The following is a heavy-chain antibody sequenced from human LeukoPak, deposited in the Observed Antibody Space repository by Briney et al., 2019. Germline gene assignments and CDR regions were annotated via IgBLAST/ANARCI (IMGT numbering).Heavy chain of an antibody. V-gene: IGHV1-8*01. CDR2: MNPKSGNT. J-gene: IGHJ5*02. CDR3: ARNLLLWFGESSSDCFDP. Sequence: GASVKVSCKASGYTFTSYDINWVRQATGQGVEWMGWMNPKSGNTGYAQKFQGRVTMTRNTSISTAYMELSSLRSEDTAVYYCARNLLLWFGESSSDCFDPWGQGTLVTVSS. D-gene: IGHD3-10*01. CDR1: GYTFTSYD.